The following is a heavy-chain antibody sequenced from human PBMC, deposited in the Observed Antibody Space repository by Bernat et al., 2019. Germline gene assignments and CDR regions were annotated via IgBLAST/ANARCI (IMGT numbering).Heavy chain of an antibody. D-gene: IGHD1-26*01. CDR2: ISWNSGSI. Sequence: EVQLVESGGGLVQPGRSLRLSCAASGFTFDDYAMHWVRQAPGKGLEWISGISWNSGSIGYADSVTGRFTISRDNAKNSLYLQMNSLRAEDTALYYCAKDKAYRGYYYGMDVWGQGTTVTVSS. CDR3: AKDKAYRGYYYGMDV. V-gene: IGHV3-9*01. J-gene: IGHJ6*02. CDR1: GFTFDDYA.